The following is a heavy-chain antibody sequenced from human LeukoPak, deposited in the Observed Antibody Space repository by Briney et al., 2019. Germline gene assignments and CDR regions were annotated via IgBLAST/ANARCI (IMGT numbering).Heavy chain of an antibody. CDR2: IYYSGTT. J-gene: IGHJ4*02. CDR1: GGSISSYY. Sequence: SETLSLTCTVSGGSISSYYWSWIRQAPGKGLEWIGYIYYSGTTNYNPSLKSRVTISVDTSKNQFSLKLSSVTAADTAVYYCARHPGRFLEWFDYWGQGTLVTVSS. CDR3: ARHPGRFLEWFDY. D-gene: IGHD3-3*01. V-gene: IGHV4-59*08.